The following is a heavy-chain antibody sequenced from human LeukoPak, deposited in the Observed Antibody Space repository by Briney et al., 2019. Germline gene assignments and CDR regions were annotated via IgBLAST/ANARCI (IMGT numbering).Heavy chain of an antibody. D-gene: IGHD3-22*01. CDR2: ISSSGTTI. CDR3: AIQIAMIVVVPYFDY. V-gene: IGHV3-11*04. J-gene: IGHJ4*02. Sequence: GGSLRLSCAASGLTFSDYYMTWIRQAPGKGLEWVSFISSSGTTIYSADSVRGRFTVSRDNAKNSLFLNMNSLRAEDTAVYYCAIQIAMIVVVPYFDYWGQGTLVTVSS. CDR1: GLTFSDYY.